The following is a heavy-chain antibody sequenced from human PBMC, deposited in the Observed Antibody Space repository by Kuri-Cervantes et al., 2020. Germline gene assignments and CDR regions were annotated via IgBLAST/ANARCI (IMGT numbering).Heavy chain of an antibody. Sequence: GESLKISCAASGFTFSSYAMHWVRQAPGKGLEWVAVISYDGSNKYYADSVKGRFTISRDNSKNTLYLQMNSLRAEDTAVYYCAKDGFIIAGAPSGRGQGTLVTVSS. J-gene: IGHJ4*02. CDR1: GFTFSSYA. CDR3: AKDGFIIAGAPSG. D-gene: IGHD6-13*01. V-gene: IGHV3-30-3*01. CDR2: ISYDGSNK.